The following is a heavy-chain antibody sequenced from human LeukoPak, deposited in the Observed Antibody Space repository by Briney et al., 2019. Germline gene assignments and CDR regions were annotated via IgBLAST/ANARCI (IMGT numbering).Heavy chain of an antibody. CDR2: TYYRSKWGS. V-gene: IGHV6-1*01. J-gene: IGHJ3*01. Sequence: SQTLSLTCAISGYSVSGEDADWNWITQSPSRGPEWLGRTYYRSKWGSDYAVSVKSRVTVNPDPSKNQFSLQLNSVTPEDTAVYFCARASNRAFDAWGQGTVVIVSS. CDR1: GYSVSGEDAD. CDR3: ARASNRAFDA. D-gene: IGHD1-14*01.